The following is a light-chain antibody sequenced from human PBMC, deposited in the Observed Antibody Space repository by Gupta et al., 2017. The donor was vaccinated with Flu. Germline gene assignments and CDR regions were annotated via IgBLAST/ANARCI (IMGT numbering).Light chain of an antibody. J-gene: IGKJ1*01. V-gene: IGKV4-1*01. Sequence: DSMMTKSQDPLALPLDEKSTIHCKSSQSVLYSLNNKNYINWYQQKPGHPPKLLIHWASLRESGLPDRFSGGGSGTVFSLTISSLHAEVVTFYYCQQCLGALTFGQGTKVEIK. CDR2: WAS. CDR1: QSVLYSLNNKNY. CDR3: QQCLGALT.